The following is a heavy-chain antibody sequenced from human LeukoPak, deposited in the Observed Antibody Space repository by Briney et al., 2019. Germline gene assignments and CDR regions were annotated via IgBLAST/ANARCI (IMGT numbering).Heavy chain of an antibody. J-gene: IGHJ6*02. CDR3: ARDLERITIFGVVPLPYYYGMDV. Sequence: ASVKVSCKASGYTFTSYYMHWVRQAPGQGLEWMGIINPSGGSTSYAQKFQGRVTTTRDTSTSTVYMELSSLRSEDTAVYYCARDLERITIFGVVPLPYYYGMDVWGQGTTVTVSS. CDR2: INPSGGST. CDR1: GYTFTSYY. V-gene: IGHV1-46*01. D-gene: IGHD3-3*01.